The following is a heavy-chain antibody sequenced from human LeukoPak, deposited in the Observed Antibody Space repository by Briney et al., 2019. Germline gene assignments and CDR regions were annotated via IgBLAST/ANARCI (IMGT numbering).Heavy chain of an antibody. CDR1: GFTFKLYW. D-gene: IGHD3-22*01. J-gene: IGHJ5*02. CDR3: AREGYYYDSSGYYDNWFDP. V-gene: IGHV3-74*01. CDR2: INDDGSDT. Sequence: PGGSLRLSCAVSGFTFKLYWMHWVRQAPGKGPVWVSRINDDGSDTTYADSVKGRFTISRDNSKNTLYLQMNSLRAEDTAVYYCAREGYYYDSSGYYDNWFDPWGQGTLVTVSS.